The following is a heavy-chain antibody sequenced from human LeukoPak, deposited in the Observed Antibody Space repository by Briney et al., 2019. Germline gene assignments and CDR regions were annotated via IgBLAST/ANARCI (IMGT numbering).Heavy chain of an antibody. Sequence: GSVKVSRKASGYTFTGHYMHWVRQAPGQGLEWMGWISPNSGDTDYAQRFQGRVTMTRDTSIRTAYMELSRLRSDDTAVYFCARAAIAVAGDYHYHYMDVWGKGTTVTVSS. CDR3: ARAAIAVAGDYHYHYMDV. J-gene: IGHJ6*03. CDR1: GYTFTGHY. V-gene: IGHV1-2*02. D-gene: IGHD6-19*01. CDR2: ISPNSGDT.